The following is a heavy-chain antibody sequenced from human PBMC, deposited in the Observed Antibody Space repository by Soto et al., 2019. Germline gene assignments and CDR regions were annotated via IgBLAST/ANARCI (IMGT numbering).Heavy chain of an antibody. CDR1: GYTFSSYA. J-gene: IGHJ6*02. Sequence: GASVKVSCKASGYTFSSYAISWVRQAPGQGLEWMGGIIPIFGTANYAQKFQGRVTITADESTSTAYMELGSLRSEDTAVYYCAREDSAGRGFGELRPGYYYGMDVWGQGTTVTVSS. CDR2: IIPIFGTA. CDR3: AREDSAGRGFGELRPGYYYGMDV. V-gene: IGHV1-69*13. D-gene: IGHD3-10*01.